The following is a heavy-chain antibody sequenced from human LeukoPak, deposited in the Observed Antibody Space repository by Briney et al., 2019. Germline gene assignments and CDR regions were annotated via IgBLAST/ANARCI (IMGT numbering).Heavy chain of an antibody. Sequence: SETLSLTCAVYGGSFSGYYWSWIRQPPGKGLEWIGEINHSGSTNYNPSLKSRVTISVDTSKNQFSLKLSSVTAADTAVYYCARFPYCSSTSCYRTGFGPWGRGTLVTVSP. J-gene: IGHJ5*02. D-gene: IGHD2-2*02. CDR1: GGSFSGYY. CDR2: INHSGST. CDR3: ARFPYCSSTSCYRTGFGP. V-gene: IGHV4-34*01.